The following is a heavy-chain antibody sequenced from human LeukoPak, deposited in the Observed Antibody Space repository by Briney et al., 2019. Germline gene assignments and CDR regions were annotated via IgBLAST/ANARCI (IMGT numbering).Heavy chain of an antibody. J-gene: IGHJ4*02. CDR2: IYSGGNT. D-gene: IGHD1-26*01. Sequence: GGSLRLSCAASGFTVSSNYMSWVRQAPGKGLEWGSVIYSGGNTYYADSVKGRFTISRDNSKNTLYLQMNSLRAEDTAVYYCARDRVGATTNFDYWGQGTLVTVSS. CDR3: ARDRVGATTNFDY. CDR1: GFTVSSNY. V-gene: IGHV3-66*01.